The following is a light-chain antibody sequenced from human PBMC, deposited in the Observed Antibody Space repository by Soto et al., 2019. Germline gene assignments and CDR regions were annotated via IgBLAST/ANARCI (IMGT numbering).Light chain of an antibody. CDR1: QSVSSSY. CDR2: GAS. Sequence: EIVFTQSPGTLSLSPRERSTLSCRASQSVSSSYLAWYQQKPGQAPRLLIYGASSRATGIPDRFSGSGSGTDFTLTISRLEPEDFAVYYCQQYGSSRTFGQGTKVDIK. V-gene: IGKV3-20*01. CDR3: QQYGSSRT. J-gene: IGKJ1*01.